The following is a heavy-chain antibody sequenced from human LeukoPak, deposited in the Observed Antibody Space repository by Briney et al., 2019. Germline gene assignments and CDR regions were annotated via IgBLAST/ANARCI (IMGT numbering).Heavy chain of an antibody. J-gene: IGHJ4*02. V-gene: IGHV3-73*01. Sequence: GGSLRLSCAASGFTFSGSAMHWVRQASGKGLEWVGRIRSKVNSYATAYAASVKGRFTISRDDSKNTAYLQMNSLKTEDTAVYYCTSGSRTDFDYWGQGTLVTVSS. CDR2: IRSKVNSYAT. CDR3: TSGSRTDFDY. D-gene: IGHD1-26*01. CDR1: GFTFSGSA.